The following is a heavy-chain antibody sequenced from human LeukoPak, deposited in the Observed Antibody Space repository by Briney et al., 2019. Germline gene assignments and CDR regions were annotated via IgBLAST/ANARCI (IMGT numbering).Heavy chain of an antibody. V-gene: IGHV3-30*04. CDR3: ARYGGFLDY. J-gene: IGHJ4*02. Sequence: GGSLRLSCAASGFTFSNYAMHWVRQAPGKGLEWVAVISYDGRNQYYADSVKGRFTVSRDNSKSTLYLQMNRLRGEDTAVYNCARYGGFLDYWGQGTLVTVSS. CDR1: GFTFSNYA. CDR2: ISYDGRNQ. D-gene: IGHD3-16*01.